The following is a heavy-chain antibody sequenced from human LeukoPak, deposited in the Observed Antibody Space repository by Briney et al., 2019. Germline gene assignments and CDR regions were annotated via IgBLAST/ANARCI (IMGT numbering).Heavy chain of an antibody. CDR2: INPSAGSA. CDR3: TRYGWVGASQLVAFDI. J-gene: IGHJ3*02. D-gene: IGHD1-26*01. CDR1: GYSLTSYSFTNYY. V-gene: IGHV1-46*01. Sequence: ASVKVSCKAFGYSLTSYSFTNYYLHWVRQAPGHGLEWMGIINPSAGSATYTQQFQGRVRMTRDTSTSTVYMELSSLTSDDTAVYYCTRYGWVGASQLVAFDIWGQGTMVTVSP.